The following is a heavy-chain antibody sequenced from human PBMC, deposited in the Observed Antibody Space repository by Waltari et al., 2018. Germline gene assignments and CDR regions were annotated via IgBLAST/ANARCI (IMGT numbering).Heavy chain of an antibody. CDR2: ISDKSNPR. Sequence: VQLVESGGAFVQPGDSLRLSCETSGFMFSWYSVNWVRQAPGKGPGWLAYISDKSNPRSYALSVKGRFTISRDNAEKSLFLQMNSLRDEDTAVYDCARDHDWAFDHWGPGTLVTVSS. V-gene: IGHV3-48*02. D-gene: IGHD3-16*01. CDR3: ARDHDWAFDH. CDR1: GFMFSWYS. J-gene: IGHJ4*02.